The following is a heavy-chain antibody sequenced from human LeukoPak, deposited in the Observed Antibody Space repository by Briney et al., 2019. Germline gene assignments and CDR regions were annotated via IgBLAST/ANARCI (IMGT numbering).Heavy chain of an antibody. CDR3: ARSNYDTLIFDY. CDR1: GYTFTGYY. V-gene: IGHV1-2*06. J-gene: IGHJ4*02. CDR2: INPNSGGT. Sequence: ASVKVSCKASGYTFTGYYMHWVRQAPGQGLEWMGRINPNSGGTNYAQKFQGRVTMTRDTSISTAYMELSRLRSDDTAVYYCARSNYDTLIFDYWGRGTLVTVSS. D-gene: IGHD4-11*01.